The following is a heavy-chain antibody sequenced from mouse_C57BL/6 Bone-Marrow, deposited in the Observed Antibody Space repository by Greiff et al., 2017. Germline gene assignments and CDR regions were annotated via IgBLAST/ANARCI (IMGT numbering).Heavy chain of an antibody. CDR1: GFTFSSYG. CDR2: ISSGGSYT. Sequence: EVQLVESGGDLVKPGGSLKLSCAASGFTFSSYGMSWVRQTPDKRLEWVATISSGGSYTYYPDSVKGRFTISRDNAKNTLYLQMSSLKSEDTAMYYCARDGNSPYAMDYWGQGTAVTVSS. V-gene: IGHV5-6*01. CDR3: ARDGNSPYAMDY. D-gene: IGHD2-1*01. J-gene: IGHJ4*01.